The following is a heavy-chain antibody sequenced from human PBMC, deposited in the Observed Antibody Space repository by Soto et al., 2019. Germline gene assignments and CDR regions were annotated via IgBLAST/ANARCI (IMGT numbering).Heavy chain of an antibody. CDR2: ISSSSSYI. Sequence: GGSLRLSCAASGFTFSSYSMNWVRQAPGKGLEWVSSISSSSSYIYYADSVKGRFTISRDNAKNSLYLQMNSLRAEDTAVYYCAREVEYYGSGSYGFDYWGQGTLVTVSS. CDR3: AREVEYYGSGSYGFDY. V-gene: IGHV3-21*01. CDR1: GFTFSSYS. J-gene: IGHJ4*02. D-gene: IGHD3-10*01.